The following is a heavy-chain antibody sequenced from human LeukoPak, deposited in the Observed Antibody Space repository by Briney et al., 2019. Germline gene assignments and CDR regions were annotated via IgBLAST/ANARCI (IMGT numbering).Heavy chain of an antibody. V-gene: IGHV3-30*04. J-gene: IGHJ4*02. CDR1: GFTFSSYA. CDR3: ASDVGSLGYLGSSGYLDY. Sequence: GGSLRLSCAASGFTFSSYAMHWVRQAPGKGLEWVAVISYDGSNKYYADSVKGRFTISRDNSKNTLYLQMNSLRAEDTAVYYCASDVGSLGYLGSSGYLDYWGQGTLVTVSS. D-gene: IGHD3-22*01. CDR2: ISYDGSNK.